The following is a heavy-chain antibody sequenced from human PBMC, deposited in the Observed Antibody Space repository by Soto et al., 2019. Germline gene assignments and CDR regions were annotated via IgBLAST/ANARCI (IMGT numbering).Heavy chain of an antibody. V-gene: IGHV4-39*01. CDR2: IYYSGST. D-gene: IGHD2-2*02. J-gene: IGHJ5*02. CDR1: GGSISSSSYY. CDR3: ARPGHCSSTSCYNDWFDP. Sequence: SETLSLTCTVSGGSISSSSYYWGWIRQPPGKGLEWIGSIYYSGSTYYNPSLKSRVTISVDTSKNQFSLKLSSVTAADTAVYYCARPGHCSSTSCYNDWFDPWGQGTLVTVSS.